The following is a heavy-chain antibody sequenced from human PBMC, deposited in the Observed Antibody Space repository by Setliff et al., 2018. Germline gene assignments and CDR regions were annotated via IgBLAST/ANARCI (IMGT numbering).Heavy chain of an antibody. V-gene: IGHV4-39*07. CDR3: ARDRSPYSSGWYATHDAFDL. Sequence: PSETLSLTCTVSGGSISSSSYYWAWIRQPPGKGLEWIGSIYYSGSTYYNPSLKSRVTISVDTSKNQFSLKLSSVTAADTAVYYCARDRSPYSSGWYATHDAFDLWGQGTMVTVSS. CDR2: IYYSGST. CDR1: GGSISSSSYY. J-gene: IGHJ3*01. D-gene: IGHD6-19*01.